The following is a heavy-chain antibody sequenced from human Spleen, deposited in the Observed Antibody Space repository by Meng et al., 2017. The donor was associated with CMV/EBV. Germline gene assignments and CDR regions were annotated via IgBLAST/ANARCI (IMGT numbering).Heavy chain of an antibody. D-gene: IGHD3-22*01. CDR2: INHSGST. CDR1: GGSFSGYY. CDR3: ARGPRGNYDSSGYYLY. J-gene: IGHJ4*02. V-gene: IGHV4-34*01. Sequence: QGQLQQGGAGLLKPSETLSLTCAVYGGSFSGYYWSWIRQPPGKGLEWIGEINHSGSTNYNPSLKSRVTISVDTSKNQFSLKLSSVTAADTAVYYCARGPRGNYDSSGYYLYWGQGTLVTVSS.